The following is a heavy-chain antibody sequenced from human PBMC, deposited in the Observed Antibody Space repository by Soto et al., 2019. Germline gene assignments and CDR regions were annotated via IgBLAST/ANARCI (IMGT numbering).Heavy chain of an antibody. D-gene: IGHD1-26*01. J-gene: IGHJ4*02. CDR2: IYYSGST. Sequence: QLQLQESGPGLVKPSETLSLTCTVSGGSISSSSYYWGWIRQPPGKGLEWIGSIYYSGSTYYNASLKSRVTISVDTSKNQFSLKLSSVTAADTAVYYCARLRYSGTYYSDYWGQGTLVTVSS. V-gene: IGHV4-39*01. CDR1: GGSISSSSYY. CDR3: ARLRYSGTYYSDY.